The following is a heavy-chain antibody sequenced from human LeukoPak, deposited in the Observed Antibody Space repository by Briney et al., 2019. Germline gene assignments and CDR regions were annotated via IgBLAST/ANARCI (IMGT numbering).Heavy chain of an antibody. J-gene: IGHJ4*02. D-gene: IGHD6-19*01. CDR1: GGSISSYY. CDR2: ISYSGST. CDR3: ARRYSSGFLDY. V-gene: IGHV4-59*01. Sequence: PSETLSLTCTVSGGSISSYYWTWIRQPPGKGLEWIGYISYSGSTNYNPSLKSRVTISVDTSKNQFSLKLSSVTAADTAVYYCARRYSSGFLDYWGPGTLVTVSS.